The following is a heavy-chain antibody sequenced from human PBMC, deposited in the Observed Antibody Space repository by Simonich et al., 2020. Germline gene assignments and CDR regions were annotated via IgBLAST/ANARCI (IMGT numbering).Heavy chain of an antibody. CDR2: INHSGST. Sequence: QVQLQQWGAGLLKPSETLSLPCAVYGGSFSGYYWSWIRQPPGKGLEWIGEINHSGSTNYNPSLKSRVTISVDTSKNQFSLKLSSVTAADTAVYYCARLSSRSDAFDIWGQGTMVTVSS. J-gene: IGHJ3*02. V-gene: IGHV4-34*01. CDR3: ARLSSRSDAFDI. CDR1: GGSFSGYY.